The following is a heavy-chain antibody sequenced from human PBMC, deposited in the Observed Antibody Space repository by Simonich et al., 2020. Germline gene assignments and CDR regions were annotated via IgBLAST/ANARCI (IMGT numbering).Heavy chain of an antibody. CDR3: ARARLYSSSHAFDI. CDR1: GYTFTGYY. D-gene: IGHD6-6*01. J-gene: IGHJ3*02. CDR2: INPNSGGT. V-gene: IGHV1-2*02. Sequence: QVQLVQSGAEVKKPGASVKVSCQSSGYTFTGYYIHWERQAPGQGLEWRGWINPNSGGTNYAQKFQGRVTMTRDTSISTDYMELSRLRYDDTAVYYCARARLYSSSHAFDIWGQGTMVTVSS.